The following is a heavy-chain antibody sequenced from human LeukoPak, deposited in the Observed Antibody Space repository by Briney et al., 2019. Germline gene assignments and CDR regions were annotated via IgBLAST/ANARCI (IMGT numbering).Heavy chain of an antibody. CDR1: GFNFSSYA. Sequence: GGSLRLSCAASGFNFSSYAMSWVRQAPGKGLEWVSAISGSGGSTFYADSVKGRFTISRDNSKNTLYLQMNSLRGEETAVYYCAKDQGVDYGDYGAHFDYWGQGTLVTVSS. CDR3: AKDQGVDYGDYGAHFDY. D-gene: IGHD4-17*01. CDR2: ISGSGGST. J-gene: IGHJ4*02. V-gene: IGHV3-23*01.